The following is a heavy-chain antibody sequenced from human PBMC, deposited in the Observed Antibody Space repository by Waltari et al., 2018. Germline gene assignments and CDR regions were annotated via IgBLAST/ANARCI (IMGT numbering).Heavy chain of an antibody. J-gene: IGHJ6*03. CDR1: GGSISSYY. Sequence: QVQLQESGPGLVKPSETLSLTCTVSGGSISSYYWSWIRQPPGKGLEWIGYIYYSGSTNYNPSRKSRVTISVDTSKNQFSLKLSSVTAADTSVYYCARDLRIYGDYGQYYYCYMDVWGKGTTVTVSS. D-gene: IGHD4-17*01. CDR3: ARDLRIYGDYGQYYYCYMDV. CDR2: IYYSGST. V-gene: IGHV4-59*01.